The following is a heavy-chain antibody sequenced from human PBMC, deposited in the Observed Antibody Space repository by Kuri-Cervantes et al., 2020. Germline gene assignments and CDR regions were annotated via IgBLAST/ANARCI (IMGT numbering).Heavy chain of an antibody. Sequence: GGSLRLSCAASGFTFNNYAMSWVRQAPGKGLEWVSAISGSGGSTYYADSVKGRFTISRDNSKNTLYLQMNSLRAEDTAVYYCARVAFSMVRGVFDYWGQGTLVTVSS. J-gene: IGHJ4*02. V-gene: IGHV3-23*01. CDR3: ARVAFSMVRGVFDY. CDR2: ISGSGGST. D-gene: IGHD3-10*01. CDR1: GFTFNNYA.